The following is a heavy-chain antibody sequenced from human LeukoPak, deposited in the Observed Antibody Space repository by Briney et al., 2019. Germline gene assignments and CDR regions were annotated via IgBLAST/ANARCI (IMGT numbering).Heavy chain of an antibody. CDR3: ARAAASGNYFDY. V-gene: IGHV4-4*07. CDR1: GGSISHYY. D-gene: IGHD6-13*01. Sequence: SETLSLTCTVSGGSISHYYWSWIRQPAGKGLEWIGRIYTSGSTNYNPSLKSRVTMSVDTSKNQFSLQLSSVTAADTAVYFCARAAASGNYFDYWGRGTLVTVSS. CDR2: IYTSGST. J-gene: IGHJ4*02.